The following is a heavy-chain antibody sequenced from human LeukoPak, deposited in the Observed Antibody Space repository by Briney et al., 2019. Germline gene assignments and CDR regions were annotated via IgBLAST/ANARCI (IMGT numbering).Heavy chain of an antibody. CDR1: GGTFSSYT. Sequence: SVKVSCKASGGTFSSYTISWVRQAPGQGLEWMGRIIPILGIADYAQKFQGRVTITADKSTSTAYMELSSLRSEDTAVYYCATGYSYGLPFDYWGQGTLVTVSS. D-gene: IGHD5-18*01. CDR3: ATGYSYGLPFDY. V-gene: IGHV1-69*02. CDR2: IIPILGIA. J-gene: IGHJ4*02.